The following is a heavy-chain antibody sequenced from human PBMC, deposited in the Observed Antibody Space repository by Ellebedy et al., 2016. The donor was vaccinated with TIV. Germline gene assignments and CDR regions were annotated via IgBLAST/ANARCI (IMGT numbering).Heavy chain of an antibody. Sequence: ASVKVSCKASGYPFTDYYIHWVRQAPGQGLEWVGIINPSGGSTSYARKFQGRVAMTSDTSTSTIYMELSSLRSDDTAMYYCATAEKYYDSGGYKIWGQGSLVTVSS. J-gene: IGHJ4*02. CDR1: GYPFTDYY. CDR3: ATAEKYYDSGGYKI. CDR2: INPSGGST. V-gene: IGHV1-46*01. D-gene: IGHD3-22*01.